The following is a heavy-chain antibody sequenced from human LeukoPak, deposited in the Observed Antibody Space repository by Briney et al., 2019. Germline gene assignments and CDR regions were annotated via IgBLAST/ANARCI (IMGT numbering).Heavy chain of an antibody. J-gene: IGHJ4*02. Sequence: PGGSLRFSCAASGFTFSSYEMNRVRQAPGKGLEWVSYISSSGSTIYYADSVKGRFTISRDNAKNSLFLQMNSLRADNTAVYYCARGGSWVDYWGQGTLVTVSS. D-gene: IGHD6-13*01. CDR3: ARGGSWVDY. CDR1: GFTFSSYE. V-gene: IGHV3-48*03. CDR2: ISSSGSTI.